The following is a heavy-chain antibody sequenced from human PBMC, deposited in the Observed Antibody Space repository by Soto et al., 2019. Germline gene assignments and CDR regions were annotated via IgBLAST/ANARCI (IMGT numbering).Heavy chain of an antibody. CDR3: AKGYGGLLYFDY. J-gene: IGHJ4*02. CDR1: GFSFRSYA. CDR2: ISAGSSST. D-gene: IGHD4-17*01. Sequence: EVQLLESGGGLVQPRGSLRLSCAASGFSFRSYAMTWVRQAPGKGLEWVSSISAGSSSTTYADSVKGRFTISRDNSKNTLYLQMNPLRVEDTALYYCAKGYGGLLYFDYWGQGTLVTVSS. V-gene: IGHV3-23*01.